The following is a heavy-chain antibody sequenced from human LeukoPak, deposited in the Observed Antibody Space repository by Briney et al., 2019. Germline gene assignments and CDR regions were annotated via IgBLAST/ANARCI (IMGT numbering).Heavy chain of an antibody. CDR3: AKRGVVIRVVLVGFHKEAYYFDS. CDR2: ISGSGGGT. J-gene: IGHJ4*02. D-gene: IGHD3-10*01. Sequence: GRSLRLSCAASGFTFSSDAMHWVRQAPGKGLEWVAGISGSGGGTVYADSVKGRFTISRDNPKNTLYLQMNSLRAEDTAVYFCAKRGVVIRVVLVGFHKEAYYFDSWGQGALVTVSS. CDR1: GFTFSSDA. V-gene: IGHV3-23*01.